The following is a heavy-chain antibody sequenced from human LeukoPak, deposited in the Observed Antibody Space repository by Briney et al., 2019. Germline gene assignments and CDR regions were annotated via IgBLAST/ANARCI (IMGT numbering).Heavy chain of an antibody. CDR2: IDTTGRA. V-gene: IGHV4-4*09. D-gene: IGHD3-22*01. Sequence: SETLSLTCSVSGGSISGHYWNWIRQPPGKGLEWLRYIDTTGRANHNPSLKSRITISVDKSRNQFSLKLTSVTAADSAAYYCARHLGSGHYSAIGYWGQGTLVTVSS. CDR1: GGSISGHY. CDR3: ARHLGSGHYSAIGY. J-gene: IGHJ4*02.